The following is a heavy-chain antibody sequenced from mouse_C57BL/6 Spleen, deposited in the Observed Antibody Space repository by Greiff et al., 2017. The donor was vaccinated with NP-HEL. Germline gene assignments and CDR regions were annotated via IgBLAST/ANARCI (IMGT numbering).Heavy chain of an antibody. CDR2: IRSKSNNYAT. J-gene: IGHJ3*01. D-gene: IGHD2-4*01. CDR1: GFSFNTYA. CDR3: VRHENDYSLAWFAY. Sequence: EVMLVESGGGLVQPKGSLKLSCAASGFSFNTYAMNWVRQAPGKGLEWVARIRSKSNNYATYYADSVKDRFTISRDDSESMLYLQMNNLKTEDTAMYYCVRHENDYSLAWFAYWGQGTLVTVSA. V-gene: IGHV10-1*01.